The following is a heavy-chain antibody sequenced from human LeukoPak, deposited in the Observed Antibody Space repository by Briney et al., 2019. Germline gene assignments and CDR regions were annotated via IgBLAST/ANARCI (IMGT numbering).Heavy chain of an antibody. D-gene: IGHD3-22*01. Sequence: AGSLRLSCAASGFTFSSYAMHWVRQPPGKGLEWVAFISYDGSNKYYAEFVKGRFTIYRDNSKNTLYVQMNSLRAEDTALYYCAKDLGDSSGYYGAFDIWGQGTMVTVSS. V-gene: IGHV3-30-3*01. J-gene: IGHJ3*02. CDR1: GFTFSSYA. CDR3: AKDLGDSSGYYGAFDI. CDR2: ISYDGSNK.